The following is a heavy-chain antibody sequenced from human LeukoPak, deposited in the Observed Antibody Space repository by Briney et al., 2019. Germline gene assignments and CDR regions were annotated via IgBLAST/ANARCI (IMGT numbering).Heavy chain of an antibody. CDR1: GFTFSSYW. CDR3: ARGYHKGERNYYDSSGYYGNAFDI. CDR2: IKQDGSEK. D-gene: IGHD3-22*01. Sequence: PGGSLRLSCAASGFTFSSYWMSWVRQAPGKGLEWVANIKQDGSEKYYVDSVKGRFTISRDNAKNSLYLQMNSLRAEDTAVYYCARGYHKGERNYYDSSGYYGNAFDIWGQGTMVTVSS. V-gene: IGHV3-7*01. J-gene: IGHJ3*02.